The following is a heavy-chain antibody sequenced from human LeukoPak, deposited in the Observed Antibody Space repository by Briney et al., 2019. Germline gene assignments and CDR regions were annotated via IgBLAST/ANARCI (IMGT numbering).Heavy chain of an antibody. J-gene: IGHJ4*02. CDR3: ARGGSSGWYVDY. Sequence: GASVKVSCKASGGTFSSYAISWVRQAPGQGLEWMGRIIPILGIANYAQKFQGRVTITADKSTSTAYMELSSLRSEDTAVYYCARGGSSGWYVDYWGQGTLVTVSS. V-gene: IGHV1-69*04. CDR2: IIPILGIA. CDR1: GGTFSSYA. D-gene: IGHD6-19*01.